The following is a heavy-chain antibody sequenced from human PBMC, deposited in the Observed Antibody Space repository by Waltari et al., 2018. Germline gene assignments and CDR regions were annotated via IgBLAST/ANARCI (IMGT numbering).Heavy chain of an antibody. CDR3: ARDKSEFRYYDSSGPAEYFQH. D-gene: IGHD3-22*01. Sequence: QVQLVESGGGVVQPGRSLRLSCTASGFTFSSYAMHWVRQAPGKGIAWVAVISYDGSNKYYADSVKGRFTISRDNSKNTLYLQMNSLRAEDTAVYYCARDKSEFRYYDSSGPAEYFQHWGQGTLVTVSS. CDR1: GFTFSSYA. CDR2: ISYDGSNK. J-gene: IGHJ1*01. V-gene: IGHV3-30*01.